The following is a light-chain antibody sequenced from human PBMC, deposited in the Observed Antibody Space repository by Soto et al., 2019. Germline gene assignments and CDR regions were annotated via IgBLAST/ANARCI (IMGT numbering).Light chain of an antibody. Sequence: DVQMTQSPSSLSASVGDRVTITCRASQDINSYLAWYQQKPGNAPKSLIYAASSLRTGAPSRFRGSESGTEFTLTISTLQPEDSATYYCQQDTTYPLTFGGGTKVEIK. CDR3: QQDTTYPLT. CDR2: AAS. V-gene: IGKV1D-16*01. CDR1: QDINSY. J-gene: IGKJ4*01.